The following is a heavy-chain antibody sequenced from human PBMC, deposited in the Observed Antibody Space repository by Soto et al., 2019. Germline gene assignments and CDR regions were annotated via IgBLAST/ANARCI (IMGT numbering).Heavy chain of an antibody. CDR1: GFTFRTYG. V-gene: IGHV3-30*18. Sequence: GGSLRLSCAASGFTFRTYGMHWVRQAPGKGLEWVAFISDDGGQKYYGDSVKGRFTISRDNSKNTLSLRMISLRTEDTSVYYCAKEAPGGWHFFDTWGQGTLVTVSS. D-gene: IGHD6-19*01. J-gene: IGHJ4*02. CDR3: AKEAPGGWHFFDT. CDR2: ISDDGGQK.